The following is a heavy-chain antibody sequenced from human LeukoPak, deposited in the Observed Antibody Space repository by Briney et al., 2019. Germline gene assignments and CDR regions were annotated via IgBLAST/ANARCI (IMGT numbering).Heavy chain of an antibody. D-gene: IGHD5-18*01. J-gene: IGHJ4*02. CDR1: GFTFDDYA. CDR3: ARAFRYSYGD. Sequence: GRSLRLSCAASGFTFDDYAMHWVRQAPGKGLEWVSGTSWNSGSIGYADSVKGRFTISRDNAKNSLYLQMNSLRAEDTAVYYCARAFRYSYGDWGQGTLVTVSS. CDR2: TSWNSGSI. V-gene: IGHV3-9*01.